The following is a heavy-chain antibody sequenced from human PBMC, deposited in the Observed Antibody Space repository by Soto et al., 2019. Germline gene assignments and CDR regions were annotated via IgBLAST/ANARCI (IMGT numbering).Heavy chain of an antibody. CDR1: GGSISSGGYF. J-gene: IGHJ4*02. D-gene: IGHD3-22*01. CDR3: AREYYYDSSGFDY. CDR2: IYYSGST. V-gene: IGHV4-31*11. Sequence: SETLSLTCVVSGGSISSGGYFWSWIRQPPGKGLEWIGHIYYSGSTYYNPSLKSRVTVSVDTSKNQFSLKLSSVTAADTAVYYCAREYYYDSSGFDYWGQGTLVTVSS.